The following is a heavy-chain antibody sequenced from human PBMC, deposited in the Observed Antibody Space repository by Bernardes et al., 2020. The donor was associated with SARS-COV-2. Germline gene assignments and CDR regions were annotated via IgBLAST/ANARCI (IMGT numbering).Heavy chain of an antibody. CDR2: IKSKTDGGTT. V-gene: IGHV3-15*05. CDR3: ARDRGYNCLDP. Sequence: GGSLRLSCAASGFTFSNAWMSWVRQAPGKGLEWVGRIKSKTDGGTTDYAAPVKGRFTISGDDSKKSLYLQMNSLRVEDTAVYYCARDRGYNCLDPWGQGTLVTVSS. CDR1: GFTFSNAW. J-gene: IGHJ5*02.